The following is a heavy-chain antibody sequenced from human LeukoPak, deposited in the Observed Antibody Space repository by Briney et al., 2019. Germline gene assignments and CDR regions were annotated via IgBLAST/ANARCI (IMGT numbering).Heavy chain of an antibody. V-gene: IGHV3-30*02. Sequence: QSGGSLRLSCAASGFTFSSYGIHWVRQAPGKGLEWVAFIRYDGSNKYYADSVKGRFTISRDNSKNTLYLQMNSLRAEDTALYYCAKDIERWELSGGGDYWGQGTLVTVSS. CDR2: IRYDGSNK. J-gene: IGHJ4*02. CDR1: GFTFSSYG. D-gene: IGHD1-26*01. CDR3: AKDIERWELSGGGDY.